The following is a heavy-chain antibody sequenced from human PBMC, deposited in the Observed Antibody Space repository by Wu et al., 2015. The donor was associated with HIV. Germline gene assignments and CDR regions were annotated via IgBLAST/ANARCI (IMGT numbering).Heavy chain of an antibody. Sequence: QVQLLQSGAEVKKPGASVMVSCKASGYTFTDYYMYWVRLAPGQGLEWMGWINPNRGGTKYAQKFQGRVTMTTDASTSTAYMELRSLRSDDTAVYYCAREEYRTVDYWGQGTLVTVSS. D-gene: IGHD5-18*01. V-gene: IGHV1-2*02. CDR3: AREEYRTVDY. J-gene: IGHJ4*02. CDR1: GYTFTDYY. CDR2: INPNRGGT.